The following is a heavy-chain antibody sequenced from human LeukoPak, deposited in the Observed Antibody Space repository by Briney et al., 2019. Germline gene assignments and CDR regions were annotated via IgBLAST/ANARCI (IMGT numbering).Heavy chain of an antibody. V-gene: IGHV3-33*01. CDR2: IWYDGSNK. J-gene: IGHJ6*03. Sequence: QAGGSLRLSCAASGFTFSSYGMHWVRQAPGKGLEWVAVIWYDGSNKYYADSVKGRFTISRDNSKNTLYLQMNSLRAEDTAVYYCATMIEYSSSSGYYYYYMDVWGKGTTVTVSS. CDR1: GFTFSSYG. CDR3: ATMIEYSSSSGYYYYYMDV. D-gene: IGHD6-6*01.